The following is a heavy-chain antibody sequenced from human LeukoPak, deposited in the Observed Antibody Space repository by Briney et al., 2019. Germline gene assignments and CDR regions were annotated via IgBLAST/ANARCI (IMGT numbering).Heavy chain of an antibody. CDR3: ARDRVGYCSSTSCYDNWFDP. CDR1: GYTFTSYG. J-gene: IGHJ5*02. D-gene: IGHD2-2*01. CDR2: ISAYNGNT. V-gene: IGHV1-18*01. Sequence: ASVKVSCKASGYTFTSYGISWVRQAPGQGLEGMGWISAYNGNTNYAQKLQGRVTMTTDTSTSTAYVELRSLRSDDTAVYYCARDRVGYCSSTSCYDNWFDPWGQGTLVTVSS.